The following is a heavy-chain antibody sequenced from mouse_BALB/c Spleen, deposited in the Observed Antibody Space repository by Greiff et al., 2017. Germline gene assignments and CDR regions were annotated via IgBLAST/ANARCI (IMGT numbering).Heavy chain of an antibody. Sequence: QVQLQQSGAELVRPGSSVKISCKASGYAFSSYWMNWVKQRPGQGLEWIGQIYPGDGDTNYNGKFKGKATLTADKSSSTAYMQLSSLTSEDSAVYFCARAPLYGYYAMDYWGQGTSVTVSS. J-gene: IGHJ4*01. V-gene: IGHV1-80*01. CDR1: GYAFSSYW. D-gene: IGHD1-1*01. CDR2: IYPGDGDT. CDR3: ARAPLYGYYAMDY.